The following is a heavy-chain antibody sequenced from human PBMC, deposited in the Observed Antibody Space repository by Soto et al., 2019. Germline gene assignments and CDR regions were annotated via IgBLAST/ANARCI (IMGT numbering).Heavy chain of an antibody. J-gene: IGHJ4*02. Sequence: LRLSCAASGFTFSSYWMHWVRQAPGKGLVWVSRINGDGSSTSYADSVKGRFTISRDNAKNTLYLQMNSLRAEDTAVYYCARVPIAAAYYWGQGTLVTVSS. CDR1: GFTFSSYW. CDR2: INGDGSST. D-gene: IGHD6-13*01. V-gene: IGHV3-74*01. CDR3: ARVPIAAAYY.